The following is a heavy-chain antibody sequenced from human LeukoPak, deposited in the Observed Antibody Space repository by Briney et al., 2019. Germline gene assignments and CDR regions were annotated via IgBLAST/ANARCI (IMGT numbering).Heavy chain of an antibody. Sequence: GGSLRLSCAASGFTFSSYGMHWVRQAPGKGLEWVAFIRYDGSNKYYADSVKGRFTISRDNSKNTLYLQMNSLRAEDTAVYYCAKQRYYYDSSGYQDYWGQGTLVTVSS. D-gene: IGHD3-22*01. CDR1: GFTFSSYG. CDR2: IRYDGSNK. V-gene: IGHV3-30*02. CDR3: AKQRYYYDSSGYQDY. J-gene: IGHJ4*02.